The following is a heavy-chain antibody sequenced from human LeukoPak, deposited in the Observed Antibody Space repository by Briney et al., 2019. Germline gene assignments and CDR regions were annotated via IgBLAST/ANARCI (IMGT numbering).Heavy chain of an antibody. CDR2: IYHSGRS. J-gene: IGHJ6*04. D-gene: IGHD3-16*01. V-gene: IGHV4-4*02. CDR1: XGSISSSNW. CDR3: XXXRXXXINXAYXGGXXXXDV. Sequence: CAXSXGSISSSNWWSWVRQPPGKGLEWSGEIYHSGRSNSHPSLKRRVTISVERSKPKFYMELSSVTAADTAGYYCXXXRXXXINXAYXGGXXXXDVWGKGTTVTVSS.